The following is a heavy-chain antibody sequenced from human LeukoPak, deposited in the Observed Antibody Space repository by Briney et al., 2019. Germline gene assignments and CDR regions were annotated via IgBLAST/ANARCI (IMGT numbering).Heavy chain of an antibody. CDR3: AKRGVVIRVILVGFHKEAYYFDS. Sequence: GGSLRLSCAASGFTFSSYAMSWVRQAPGKGLEWVSSSGDNTRYADSVKGRFTISRDNSRNTLYLQMNSLRAEDTAVYFCAKRGVVIRVILVGFHKEAYYFDSWGQGALVTVSS. J-gene: IGHJ4*02. V-gene: IGHV3-23*01. CDR2: SGDNT. CDR1: GFTFSSYA. D-gene: IGHD3-22*01.